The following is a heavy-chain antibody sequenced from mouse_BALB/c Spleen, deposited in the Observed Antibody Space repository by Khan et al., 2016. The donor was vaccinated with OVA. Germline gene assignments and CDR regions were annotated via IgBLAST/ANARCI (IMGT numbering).Heavy chain of an antibody. CDR3: ARQPYYHYYIMDY. Sequence: VQLVESGPGLVAPSQSLSITCTISGFSLTNYGVHWVRQPPGKGLEWLVVIWSDGSTTYNSTLKSILSISKDHSKSQVFLKMTSLQTDDTAMYFCARQPYYHYYIMDYWGQGTSVTVSS. CDR2: IWSDGST. D-gene: IGHD2-10*01. J-gene: IGHJ4*01. CDR1: GFSLTNYG. V-gene: IGHV2-6-1*01.